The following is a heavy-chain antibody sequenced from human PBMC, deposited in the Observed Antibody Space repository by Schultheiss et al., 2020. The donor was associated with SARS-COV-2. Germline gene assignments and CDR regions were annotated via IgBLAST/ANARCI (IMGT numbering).Heavy chain of an antibody. V-gene: IGHV2-5*02. D-gene: IGHD6-19*01. CDR2: IYWDDDK. Sequence: SGPTLVKPTQTLTLTCTFSGFSLSTSGVGVGWIRQPPGKALEWLALIYWDDDKRYSPSLKSRLTITKDTSKNQVVLTMTNKDPVDTATYYCAHDGVYSSGWYARSIDYWGQGALVTVAS. CDR3: AHDGVYSSGWYARSIDY. J-gene: IGHJ4*02. CDR1: GFSLSTSGVG.